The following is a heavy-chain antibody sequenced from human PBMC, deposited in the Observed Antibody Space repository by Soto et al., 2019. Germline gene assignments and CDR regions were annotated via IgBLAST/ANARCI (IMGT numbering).Heavy chain of an antibody. V-gene: IGHV1-2*02. CDR1: GYTFTGYY. J-gene: IGHJ6*04. CDR3: ARGRRDATTRYGMDV. Sequence: ASVKVSCKASGYTFTGYYMHWVRQAPGQGLEWMGWINPNSGGTNYAQKFQGRVTMTRDTSISTAYMELSRLRSDDTAVYYCARGRRDATTRYGMDVWGKGTMVSVSS. CDR2: INPNSGGT. D-gene: IGHD5-12*01.